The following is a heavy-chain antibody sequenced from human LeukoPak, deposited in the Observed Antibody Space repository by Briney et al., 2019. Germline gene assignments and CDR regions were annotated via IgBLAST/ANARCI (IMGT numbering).Heavy chain of an antibody. CDR2: ISSSGSTI. Sequence: GGSLRLSCAASGFTFSDYYMSWIRQAPGEGREGVSFISSSGSTIYYADSVKGRFTISRDNDKNSLYLQMNSLRAEDTAVYYCAIDFRLLWFGDPIGYFDYWGQGTLVTVSS. D-gene: IGHD3-10*01. CDR3: AIDFRLLWFGDPIGYFDY. CDR1: GFTFSDYY. V-gene: IGHV3-11*04. J-gene: IGHJ4*02.